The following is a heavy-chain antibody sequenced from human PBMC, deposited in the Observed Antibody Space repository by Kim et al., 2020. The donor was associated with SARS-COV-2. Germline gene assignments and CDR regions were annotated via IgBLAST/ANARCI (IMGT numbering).Heavy chain of an antibody. Sequence: GGSLRLSCAASGFTFSSYGMHWVRQAPGKGLEWVAVISYDGSNKYYADSVKGRFTXSRDNSKNTLYLQMNSLRAEDTAVYYCANQPTYYYGSGSYPPDYYYYYGXXXWGQGXXVTVSS. V-gene: IGHV3-30*18. CDR2: ISYDGSNK. D-gene: IGHD3-10*01. CDR1: GFTFSSYG. CDR3: ANQPTYYYGSGSYPPDYYYYYGXXX. J-gene: IGHJ6*02.